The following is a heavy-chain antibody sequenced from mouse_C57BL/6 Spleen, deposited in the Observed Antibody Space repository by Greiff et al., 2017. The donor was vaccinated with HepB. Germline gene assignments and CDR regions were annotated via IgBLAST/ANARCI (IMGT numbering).Heavy chain of an antibody. CDR3: ASGGLRRGFAY. V-gene: IGHV1-61*01. CDR1: GYTFTSYW. Sequence: QVQLQQPGAELVRPGSSVKLSCKASGYTFTSYWMDWVKQRPGQGLEWIGNIYPSDSETHYNQKFKDKATLTVDKSSSTAYMQRSSLTSEDSAVYYCASGGLRRGFAYWGQGTLVTVSA. D-gene: IGHD2-2*01. CDR2: IYPSDSET. J-gene: IGHJ3*01.